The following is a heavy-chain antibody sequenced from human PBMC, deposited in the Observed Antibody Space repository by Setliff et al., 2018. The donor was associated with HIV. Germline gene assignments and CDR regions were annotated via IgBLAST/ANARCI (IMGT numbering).Heavy chain of an antibody. J-gene: IGHJ6*03. CDR3: ARGSRQLTIFGVVFKTNYYFMDV. CDR2: IHYTGST. CDR1: GGSVSSVNYY. V-gene: IGHV4-61*01. Sequence: NPSETLSLTCSVSGGSVSSVNYYWSWIRQPPGKGLEWIGYIHYTGSTTYNPSLKSRVTISVDTSKNQFSLTLNSVTAADTAVYYCARGSRQLTIFGVVFKTNYYFMDVWGKGTAVTVPS. D-gene: IGHD3-3*01.